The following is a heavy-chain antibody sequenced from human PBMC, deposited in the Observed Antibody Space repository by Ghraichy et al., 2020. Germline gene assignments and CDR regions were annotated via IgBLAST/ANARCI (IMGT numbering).Heavy chain of an antibody. Sequence: SETLSLTCAVSGGSISSGGYSWSWIRQPPGKGLEWIGYIYHSGSTYYNPSLKSRVTISVDRSKNQFSLKLSSVTAADTAVYYCARVTLTYAGDCSSTSCPRWFDPWGQGTLVTVSS. CDR3: ARVTLTYAGDCSSTSCPRWFDP. CDR1: GGSISSGGYS. D-gene: IGHD2-2*03. V-gene: IGHV4-30-2*01. J-gene: IGHJ5*02. CDR2: IYHSGST.